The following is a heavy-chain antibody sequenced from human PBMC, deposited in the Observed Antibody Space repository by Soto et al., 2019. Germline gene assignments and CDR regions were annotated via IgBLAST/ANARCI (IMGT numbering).Heavy chain of an antibody. CDR3: ARVDCSGGSCYHNWFDP. V-gene: IGHV3-11*06. CDR2: ISSSSSYT. J-gene: IGHJ5*02. D-gene: IGHD2-15*01. Sequence: GGSLRLSCAASGFTFSDYYMSWIRQAPGKGLEWVSYISSSSSYTNYADSVKGRFTISRDNAKNSLYLQMNSLRAEDTAVYYCARVDCSGGSCYHNWFDPWGRGTLVTVSS. CDR1: GFTFSDYY.